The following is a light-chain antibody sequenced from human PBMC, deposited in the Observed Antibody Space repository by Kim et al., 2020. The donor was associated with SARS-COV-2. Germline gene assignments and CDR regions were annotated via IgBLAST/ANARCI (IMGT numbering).Light chain of an antibody. V-gene: IGKV1-5*01. CDR2: DAS. J-gene: IGKJ2*01. CDR3: HQYQSYPYT. CDR1: QSINSW. Sequence: YASVGDRVTITCRASQSINSWLAWYQQQPGTAPKLLIYDASSLQSGVPPRFSGRGSGTEFTLTISSLQPDDFATYYCHQYQSYPYTFGQGTKLEI.